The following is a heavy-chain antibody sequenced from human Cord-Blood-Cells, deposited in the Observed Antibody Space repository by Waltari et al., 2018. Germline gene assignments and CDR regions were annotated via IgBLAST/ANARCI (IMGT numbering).Heavy chain of an antibody. CDR2: MNPNSGNT. V-gene: IGHV1-8*01. J-gene: IGHJ3*02. D-gene: IGHD3-10*01. Sequence: VQSGAEVKKPGASVKVSCKASGYTFTSYDINWVRQATGQGLEWMGWMNPNSGNTGYAQKFQGRVTMTRNTSISTAYMELSSLRSEDTAVYYCARGGPNYYGSGSDAFDIWGQGTMVTVSS. CDR3: ARGGPNYYGSGSDAFDI. CDR1: GYTFTSYD.